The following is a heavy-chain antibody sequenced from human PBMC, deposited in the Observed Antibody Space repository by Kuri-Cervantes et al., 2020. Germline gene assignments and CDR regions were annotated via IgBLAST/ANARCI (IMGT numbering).Heavy chain of an antibody. Sequence: GESLKISCAASGLTFSNYWMSWVRQAPGKGLEWVSAISGSGGSTYYADSVKGRFTISRDNSKNTLYLQMNSLRAEDTAVYYCARDPEALWFGEWDYGMDVWGQGTTVTVSS. J-gene: IGHJ6*02. CDR3: ARDPEALWFGEWDYGMDV. CDR1: GLTFSNYW. CDR2: ISGSGGST. D-gene: IGHD3-10*01. V-gene: IGHV3-23*01.